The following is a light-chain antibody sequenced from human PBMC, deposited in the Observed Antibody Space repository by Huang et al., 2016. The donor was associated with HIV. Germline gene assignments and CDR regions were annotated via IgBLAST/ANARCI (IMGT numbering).Light chain of an antibody. Sequence: DIVMTQSPESLAVSLGERATINCKSSQSVLYSSNNKNDLAWYQQKPGQPPKLLIYWATTREAGVPDRFSGSGSGTDFTLTISSLQAEDVALYYCQQYYSTPRTFGQGTKLEIK. CDR3: QQYYSTPRT. V-gene: IGKV4-1*01. CDR2: WAT. J-gene: IGKJ2*01. CDR1: QSVLYSSNNKND.